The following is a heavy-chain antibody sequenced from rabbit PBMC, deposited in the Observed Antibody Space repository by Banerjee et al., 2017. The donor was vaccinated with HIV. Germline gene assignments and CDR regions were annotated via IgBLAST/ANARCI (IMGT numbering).Heavy chain of an antibody. Sequence: QEQLEESGGDLVKPEGSLTLTCTASGFDFSSNAMCWVRQAPGKGLEWIVCIYGSSSGSTWYASWAKGRFTISKTSSTTATLQMTSLTAADTATYFCARYHYTAGYVGLWGQGTLVTVS. CDR3: ARYHYTAGYVGL. J-gene: IGHJ3*01. D-gene: IGHD6-1*01. CDR1: GFDFSSNA. CDR2: IYGSSSGST. V-gene: IGHV1S45*01.